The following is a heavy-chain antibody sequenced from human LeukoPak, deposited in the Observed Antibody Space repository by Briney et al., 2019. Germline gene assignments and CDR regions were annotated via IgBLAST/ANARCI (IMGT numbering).Heavy chain of an antibody. V-gene: IGHV3-23*01. CDR1: GFTVSSYA. D-gene: IGHD3-3*01. J-gene: IGHJ4*02. Sequence: GGSLRLSCAASGFTVSSYAMTWVRQAPGKGLEWVSTISGSGGSTYYADSVKGRFTISRDNSKNTLYLQMNSLRAEDTAVYYCAKGMDFGVVIHGFGYWGQGTLVTVSS. CDR3: AKGMDFGVVIHGFGY. CDR2: ISGSGGST.